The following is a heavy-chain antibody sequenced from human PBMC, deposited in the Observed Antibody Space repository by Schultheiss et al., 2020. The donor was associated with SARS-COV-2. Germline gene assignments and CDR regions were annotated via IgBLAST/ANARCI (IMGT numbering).Heavy chain of an antibody. CDR1: GGSFSGYY. D-gene: IGHD1-26*01. J-gene: IGHJ3*02. CDR2: IYYSGST. V-gene: IGHV4-59*08. CDR3: ASGEAFDI. Sequence: SQTLSLTCAVYGGSFSGYYWSWIRQPPGKGLEWIGYIYYSGSTNYNPSLKSRVTISVDTSKNQFSLKLSSVTAADTAVYYCASGEAFDIWGQGTMVTVSS.